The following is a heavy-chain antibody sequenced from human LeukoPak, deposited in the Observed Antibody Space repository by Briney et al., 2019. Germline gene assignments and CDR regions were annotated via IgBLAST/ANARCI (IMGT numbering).Heavy chain of an antibody. CDR2: ISYDGSNK. J-gene: IGHJ4*02. Sequence: GRSLRLSCEASGFTFSSYAMHWVRQAPGKGLEWVAVISYDGSNKYYADSVKGRFTISRDNSKNTLYLQMNSLRAEDTAVYYCARDLSVVAANFDYGGQGTLVTVSS. V-gene: IGHV3-30*04. CDR3: ARDLSVVAANFDY. CDR1: GFTFSSYA. D-gene: IGHD2-15*01.